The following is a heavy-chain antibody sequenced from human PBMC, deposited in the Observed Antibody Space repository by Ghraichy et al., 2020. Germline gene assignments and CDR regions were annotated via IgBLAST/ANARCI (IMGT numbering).Heavy chain of an antibody. CDR2: IKQDGSDK. V-gene: IGHV3-7*01. CDR3: ARGGITIFPLGMDV. Sequence: GGSLRLSCAASGFTFSSYWMSWVRQAPGKGLEWVANIKQDGSDKYYVDSVKGRFTISRDNAKNSLFLQMNSLRAEDTAVYFCARGGITIFPLGMDVWGQGTTVTVSS. J-gene: IGHJ6*02. CDR1: GFTFSSYW. D-gene: IGHD3-3*01.